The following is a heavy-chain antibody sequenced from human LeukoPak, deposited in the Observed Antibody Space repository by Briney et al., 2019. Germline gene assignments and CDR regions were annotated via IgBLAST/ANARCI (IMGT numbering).Heavy chain of an antibody. V-gene: IGHV1-2*02. Sequence: ASVKVSCKASGYTFTGYYIHWVRQAPGQGLEWMGWINPDSGGTNYAQKFQGRVTMTRDTSIRTAYMELSRLRSDDTAVYYCARGSTARYYYDSSGYYRGAVDYWGQGTLVTISS. CDR1: GYTFTGYY. J-gene: IGHJ4*02. CDR3: ARGSTARYYYDSSGYYRGAVDY. D-gene: IGHD3-22*01. CDR2: INPDSGGT.